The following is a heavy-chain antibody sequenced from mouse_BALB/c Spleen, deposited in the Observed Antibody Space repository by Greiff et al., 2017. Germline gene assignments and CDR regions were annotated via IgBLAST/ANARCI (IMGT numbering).Heavy chain of an antibody. J-gene: IGHJ3*01. Sequence: VQLQQSGPGLVQPSQSLSITCTASGFSFTSYGVHWVRQSPGKGLEWLGVKWSGGSTDYNAAFISRLGISKDNDKSQVFFKKNSLQADDTAIYYCARNDGITAAWFAYWGQGTLVTVSA. CDR1: GFSFTSYG. D-gene: IGHD1-1*01. CDR3: ARNDGITAAWFAY. CDR2: KWSGGST. V-gene: IGHV2-4-1*01.